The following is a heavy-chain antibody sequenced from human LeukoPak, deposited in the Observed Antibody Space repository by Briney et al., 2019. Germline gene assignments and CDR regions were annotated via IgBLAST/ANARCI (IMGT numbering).Heavy chain of an antibody. CDR2: ITTGGPNT. CDR3: AKDGGLWVSAHWGDS. D-gene: IGHD7-27*01. J-gene: IGHJ4*02. CDR1: GFTFSSYT. V-gene: IGHV3-23*01. Sequence: GGSLRLSCTASGFTFSSYTMSWVRQDPGTGLKWISTITTGGPNTYYADSVKGRVTVSRDDSKNTLYLQMNSLRAEDTAVYYCAKDGGLWVSAHWGDSWGRGTLVTVSS.